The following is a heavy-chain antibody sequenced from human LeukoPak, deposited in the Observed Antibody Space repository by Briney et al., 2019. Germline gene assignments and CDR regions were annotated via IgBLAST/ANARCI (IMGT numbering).Heavy chain of an antibody. V-gene: IGHV3-48*03. CDR2: ITNSGSPK. Sequence: GGSLRLSCAASGFTLSTYEMTWVRQAPGKGLEWISFITNSGSPKFYADSVKGRFTIFRDTAKNSLFLQMNNLRGEDTAVYCCGRNRASSTRACDIWRQGTMVSVP. CDR3: GRNRASSTRACDI. CDR1: GFTLSTYE. J-gene: IGHJ3*02. D-gene: IGHD2-15*01.